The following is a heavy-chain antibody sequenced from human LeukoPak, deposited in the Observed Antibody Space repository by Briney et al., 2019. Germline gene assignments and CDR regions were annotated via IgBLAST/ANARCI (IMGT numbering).Heavy chain of an antibody. CDR1: GFTFSSYA. CDR2: ISSNGGST. J-gene: IGHJ3*02. V-gene: IGHV3-64D*06. D-gene: IGHD3-10*01. CDR3: VKGLSRVLDAFDI. Sequence: GGSLRLSCSASGFTFSSYAMHWVRQAPGKGLEYVSAISSNGGSTYYADSVKGRFTISRDNSKNTLYLQMSSLGAEDTAVYYCVKGLSRVLDAFDIWGQGTMVTVSS.